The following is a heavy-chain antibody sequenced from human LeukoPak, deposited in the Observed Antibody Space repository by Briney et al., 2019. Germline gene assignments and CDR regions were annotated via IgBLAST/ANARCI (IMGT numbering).Heavy chain of an antibody. D-gene: IGHD1-1*01. CDR3: AIWRSGNWFDP. J-gene: IGHJ5*02. V-gene: IGHV4-39*01. Sequence: SGTLSLTCTVFGGSISSSSYYWGWIRQPPGKGLEWIGSIYYSGSTYYNPSLKSRVTISVDTSKNQFSLKLSSVTAADTAVYYCAIWRSGNWFDPWGQGTLVTVSS. CDR2: IYYSGST. CDR1: GGSISSSSYY.